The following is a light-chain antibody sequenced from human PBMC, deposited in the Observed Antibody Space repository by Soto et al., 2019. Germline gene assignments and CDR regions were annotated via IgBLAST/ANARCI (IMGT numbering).Light chain of an antibody. CDR2: GVS. CDR3: QQYSDWPSIT. V-gene: IGKV3-15*01. Sequence: EIVMTQSPETLSVSAGERATLSCRATQSISSYLAWYQLKPGQAPRLLIYGVSTRATGIPARFSGSGSGTEFTLTISSLQSEDVAFYYCQQYSDWPSITFGQGTRLEIK. J-gene: IGKJ5*01. CDR1: QSISSY.